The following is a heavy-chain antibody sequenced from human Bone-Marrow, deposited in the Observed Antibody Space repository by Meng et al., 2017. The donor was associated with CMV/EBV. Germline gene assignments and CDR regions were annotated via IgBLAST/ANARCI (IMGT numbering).Heavy chain of an antibody. V-gene: IGHV1-8*01. J-gene: IGHJ4*02. Sequence: VKPVQSGAEGKKPASAVEVSCKASGYTFTSYDINSVRQAAGQGLEWMGWMNPNSGNTDYAQKFQGRVTMTRNISKSTAYMDLSSLRSEDTAVYYCVRGRIPAIPLDYWGQGTLVTVSS. CDR3: VRGRIPAIPLDY. D-gene: IGHD2-2*01. CDR1: GYTFTSYD. CDR2: MNPNSGNT.